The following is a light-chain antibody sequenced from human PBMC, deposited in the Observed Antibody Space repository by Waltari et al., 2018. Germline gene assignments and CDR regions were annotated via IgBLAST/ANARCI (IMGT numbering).Light chain of an antibody. CDR2: GAS. CDR1: LIVSTLS. Sequence: IELTQSPGTLCWSPGERATLSCRASLIVSTLSLSWYQQKPGQAPRLLIFGASNRATGIPDRFSGSGSGTDFTLTISRLEPEDFAVYYCQQYDGIVLTFGGGTKVEI. V-gene: IGKV3-20*01. CDR3: QQYDGIVLT. J-gene: IGKJ4*01.